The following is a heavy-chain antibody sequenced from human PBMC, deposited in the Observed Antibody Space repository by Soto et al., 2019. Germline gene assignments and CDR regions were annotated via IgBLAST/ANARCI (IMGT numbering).Heavy chain of an antibody. CDR3: ARDKYCGGDCPPYYYYYGMDV. V-gene: IGHV1-18*01. Sequence: ASVKVSCKASGYTFTSYGISWVRQAPGQGLEWMGWISAYNGNTNYAQKLQGRVTMTTDTSTSTAYMEPRSLRSDDTAVYYCARDKYCGGDCPPYYYYYGMDVWGQGTTVTVSS. J-gene: IGHJ6*02. CDR1: GYTFTSYG. D-gene: IGHD2-21*02. CDR2: ISAYNGNT.